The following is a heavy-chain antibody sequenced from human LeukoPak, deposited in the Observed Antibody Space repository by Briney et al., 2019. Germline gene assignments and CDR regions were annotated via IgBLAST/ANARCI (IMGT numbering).Heavy chain of an antibody. Sequence: GGSLRLSCAASGFIFSSYWMSWVRQAPGKGLEWVADIKQDGSEKYYVDSVKGRFTISRDNAKNSLYLQMNSLRAEDTAVYYCARDPIYCSSTSCYTFDYWGQGTLVTVSS. J-gene: IGHJ4*02. CDR1: GFIFSSYW. CDR2: IKQDGSEK. D-gene: IGHD2-2*01. CDR3: ARDPIYCSSTSCYTFDY. V-gene: IGHV3-7*01.